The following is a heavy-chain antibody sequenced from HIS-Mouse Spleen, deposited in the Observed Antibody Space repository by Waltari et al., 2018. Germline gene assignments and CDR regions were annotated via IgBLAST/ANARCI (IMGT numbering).Heavy chain of an antibody. J-gene: IGHJ4*02. V-gene: IGHV3-30-3*01. D-gene: IGHD1-26*01. CDR3: ARDLGS. CDR1: RFTSRSYV. Sequence: QVQLVASGGGVVQPGRYLRRSCSASRFTSRSYVMHWFRQDPGKGLGWVAVISYDGSKKYYADSVKGRFTISRDNSKNTLYLQMNSLRAEDTAVYYCARDLGSWGQGTLVTVSS. CDR2: ISYDGSKK.